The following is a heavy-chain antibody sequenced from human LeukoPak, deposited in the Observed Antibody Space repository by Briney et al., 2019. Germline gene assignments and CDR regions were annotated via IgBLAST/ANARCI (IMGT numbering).Heavy chain of an antibody. CDR2: MYFSGRT. Sequence: PSETLSLTCTVSGGSISSSSYYWGWIRQPPGKGLARFGRMYFSGRTSYIPSLKSRVTISVDTSKYQYSLRLSSVTAADTAVYYCARHYESLLGATIDYWGQGTLVTVSS. CDR1: GGSISSSSYY. J-gene: IGHJ4*02. D-gene: IGHD1-26*01. V-gene: IGHV4-39*01. CDR3: ARHYESLLGATIDY.